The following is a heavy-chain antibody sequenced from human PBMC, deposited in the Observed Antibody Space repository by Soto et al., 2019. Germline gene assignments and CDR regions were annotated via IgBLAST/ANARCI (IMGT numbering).Heavy chain of an antibody. Sequence: GGSLRLSCAASGFTFSSYDMHWVRQATGKGLEWVSAIGTAGGTYYPGSVKGRFTISRENAKNSLYLQMNSLRAGDTAVYYCARSWLGAFDIWGQGTMVTVSS. CDR3: ARSWLGAFDI. D-gene: IGHD6-19*01. V-gene: IGHV3-13*01. CDR2: IGTAGGT. CDR1: GFTFSSYD. J-gene: IGHJ3*02.